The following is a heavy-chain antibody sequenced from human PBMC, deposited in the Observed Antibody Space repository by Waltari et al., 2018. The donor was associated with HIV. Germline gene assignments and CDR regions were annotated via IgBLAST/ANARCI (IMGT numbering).Heavy chain of an antibody. CDR1: GYTLTELS. J-gene: IGHJ4*02. V-gene: IGHV1-24*01. CDR3: ATDVPLLHLYYFDY. Sequence: QVQLVQSGADVKKPGASVKVSCKVYGYTLTELSMHWVLQAPGKGLEWMGGFDPESGETIYAQKFRCRVTMTEDTSTDTAYMELSSLRSEDTAVYYCATDVPLLHLYYFDYWGQGTLVTVSS. CDR2: FDPESGET.